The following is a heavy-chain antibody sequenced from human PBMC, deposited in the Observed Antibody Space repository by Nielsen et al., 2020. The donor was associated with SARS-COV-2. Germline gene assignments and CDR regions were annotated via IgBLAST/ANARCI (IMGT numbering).Heavy chain of an antibody. CDR1: GGSISSNY. V-gene: IGHV4-59*01. CDR3: ARAPSITIFGVVGWFDP. CDR2: IYYSGST. Sequence: SETLSLTCTVSGGSISSNYWSWIRQPPGKGLEWIGYIYYSGSTNYNPSLKSRVTISVDTSKNQFSLKLSSVTAADTAVYYCARAPSITIFGVVGWFDPWGQGTLVTVSS. D-gene: IGHD3-3*01. J-gene: IGHJ5*02.